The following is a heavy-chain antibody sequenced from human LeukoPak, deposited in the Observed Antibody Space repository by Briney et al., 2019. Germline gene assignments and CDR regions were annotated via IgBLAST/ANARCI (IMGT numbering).Heavy chain of an antibody. D-gene: IGHD1-14*01. Sequence: SETLSLTCTVSGGSISSYYWTWVRQPPGKALEWIGYIYYSGRTSYSPSLKSRVTMSVDTSKNQFSLKLSSVTAADTAVYYCARDGNPWNLDVWGRGTLVTVSS. CDR1: GGSISSYY. CDR2: IYYSGRT. V-gene: IGHV4-59*01. J-gene: IGHJ2*01. CDR3: ARDGNPWNLDV.